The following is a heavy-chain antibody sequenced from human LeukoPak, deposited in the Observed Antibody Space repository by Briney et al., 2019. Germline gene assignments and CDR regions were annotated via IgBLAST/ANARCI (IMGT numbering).Heavy chain of an antibody. CDR2: ISGSGGST. J-gene: IGHJ4*02. V-gene: IGHV3-23*01. CDR1: GFTFSSYA. D-gene: IGHD2-15*01. Sequence: PGGSLRLSCAASGFTFSSYAMSWVRQAPGKGLEWVSAISGSGGSTYYADSAKGRFTISRDNSKNTLYLQMNSLRAEDTAVYYCAREYCSGGSCYSDYWGQGTLVTVSS. CDR3: AREYCSGGSCYSDY.